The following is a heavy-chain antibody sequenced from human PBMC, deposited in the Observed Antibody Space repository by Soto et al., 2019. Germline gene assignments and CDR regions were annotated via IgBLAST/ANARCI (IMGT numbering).Heavy chain of an antibody. CDR3: ARSKSSYYYLAEVDAFDS. CDR2: IRAYNGNT. J-gene: IGHJ3*02. Sequence: ASVKVSCKASGYTFTSYGISWVRQAPGQGLEWMGWIRAYNGNTNYAQKLQGRVTMTTETSTSTAYMELRRLRSDDTAVYYCARSKSSYYYLAEVDAFDSWGQGTMVTVSS. V-gene: IGHV1-18*01. D-gene: IGHD3-22*01. CDR1: GYTFTSYG.